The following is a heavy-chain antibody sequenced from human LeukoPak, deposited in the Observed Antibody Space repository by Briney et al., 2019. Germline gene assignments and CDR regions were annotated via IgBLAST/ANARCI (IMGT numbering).Heavy chain of an antibody. CDR1: GFSFSNYD. V-gene: IGHV3-33*01. CDR2: IWYDGSNK. D-gene: IGHD4-17*01. Sequence: TGGSLRLSCAASGFSFSNYDMHWVRQAPGKGLEWVAVIWYDGSNKYYADSVKGRFTISRDNSKNTLYLQMNSLRVEDTAVYYCARGDPTVTTKQNFDYWGQGTLVTFSS. J-gene: IGHJ4*02. CDR3: ARGDPTVTTKQNFDY.